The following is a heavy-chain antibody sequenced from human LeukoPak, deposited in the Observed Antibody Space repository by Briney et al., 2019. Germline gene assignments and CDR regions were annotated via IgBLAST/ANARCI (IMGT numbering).Heavy chain of an antibody. Sequence: SETLSLTCTVSGGSISSSSYYWGWIRQPPGKGLGWIGSIYYSGSTYYNPSLKSRVTISVDTSKNQFSLKLSSVTAADTAVYYCARGIAAAGTTYNWFDPWGQGTLVTVSS. CDR2: IYYSGST. D-gene: IGHD6-13*01. CDR1: GGSISSSSYY. CDR3: ARGIAAAGTTYNWFDP. V-gene: IGHV4-39*01. J-gene: IGHJ5*02.